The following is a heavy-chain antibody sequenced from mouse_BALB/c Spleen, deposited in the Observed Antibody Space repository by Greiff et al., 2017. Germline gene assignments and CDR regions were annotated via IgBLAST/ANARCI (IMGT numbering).Heavy chain of an antibody. CDR2: ISSGGST. V-gene: IGHV5-6-5*01. CDR1: GFTFSSYA. Sequence: EVHLVESGGGLVKPGGSLKLSCAASGFTFSSYAMSWVRQTPEKRLEWVASISSGGSTYYPDSVKGRFTISRDNARNILYLQMSSLRSEDTAMYYCARGRHYHYWGQGTTLTVSS. J-gene: IGHJ2*01. D-gene: IGHD1-2*01. CDR3: ARGRHYHY.